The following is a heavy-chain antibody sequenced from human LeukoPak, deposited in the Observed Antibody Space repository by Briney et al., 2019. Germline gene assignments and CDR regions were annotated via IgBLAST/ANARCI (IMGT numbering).Heavy chain of an antibody. D-gene: IGHD6-19*01. CDR2: ISGDGGST. Sequence: QTGGSLRLSCAASGFTFDDYAMHWVRQAPGKGLEWVSLISGDGGSTYYADSVKGRFTISRDNSKNSLYLQMNSLRTEDTALYYCAKDIDGIAVAGTADYWGQGTLVTVSS. V-gene: IGHV3-43*02. CDR3: AKDIDGIAVAGTADY. J-gene: IGHJ4*02. CDR1: GFTFDDYA.